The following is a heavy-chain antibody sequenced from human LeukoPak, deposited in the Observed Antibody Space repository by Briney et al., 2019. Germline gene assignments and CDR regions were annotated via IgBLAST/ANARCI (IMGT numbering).Heavy chain of an antibody. CDR2: ISAYNGNT. D-gene: IGHD3-9*01. J-gene: IGHJ4*02. CDR3: AGVPYYDILTGYYPLDDY. CDR1: GYTFTSYG. Sequence: ASVKVFCKASGYTFTSYGISWVRQAPGQGLEWMGWISAYNGNTNYAQKLQGRVTMTTDTSTSTAYMELRSLRSDDTAVYYCAGVPYYDILTGYYPLDDYWGQGTLVTVSS. V-gene: IGHV1-18*01.